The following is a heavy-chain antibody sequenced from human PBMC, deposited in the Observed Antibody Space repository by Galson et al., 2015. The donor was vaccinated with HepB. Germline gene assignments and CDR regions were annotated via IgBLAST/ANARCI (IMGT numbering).Heavy chain of an antibody. CDR3: AKRIAVAGAFDY. V-gene: IGHV3-23*01. CDR1: GFTFSSYA. J-gene: IGHJ4*02. Sequence: SLRLSCAASGFTFSSYAMSWVRQAPGKGLEWVSAISGSGGSTYYADSVKGRFTISRDNSKNTLYLQMNSLRAEDTAVYYCAKRIAVAGAFDYWGQGTLVTVSS. D-gene: IGHD6-19*01. CDR2: ISGSGGST.